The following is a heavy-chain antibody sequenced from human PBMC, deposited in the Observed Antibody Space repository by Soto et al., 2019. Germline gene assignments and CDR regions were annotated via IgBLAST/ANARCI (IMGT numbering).Heavy chain of an antibody. D-gene: IGHD2-21*01. CDR2: ISGSGGST. J-gene: IGHJ4*02. Sequence: GGSLRLSCAASGFTFSSYAMSWVRQAPGKGLEWVSAISGSGGSTYYADSVKGRFTISRDNSKNTLYLQMNRLRAEDTAVYYCAKVITYCGGECYSDLFYFDYWGQGNLVTVSS. V-gene: IGHV3-23*01. CDR3: AKVITYCGGECYSDLFYFDY. CDR1: GFTFSSYA.